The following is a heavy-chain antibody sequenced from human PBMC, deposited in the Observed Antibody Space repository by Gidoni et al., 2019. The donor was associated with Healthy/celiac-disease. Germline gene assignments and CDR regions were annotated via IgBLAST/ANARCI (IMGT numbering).Heavy chain of an antibody. CDR3: TTRPTAAGKRGRFDY. J-gene: IGHJ4*02. Sequence: EVQLVESGGGLVKPGGSLRLSCAASGFTFSNAWMSWVRQAPGKGLEWVGRIKSKTDGGTTDYAAPVKGRFTISRDDSKNTLYLQMNSLKTEDTAVYYCTTRPTAAGKRGRFDYWGQGTLVTVSS. D-gene: IGHD6-13*01. CDR1: GFTFSNAW. V-gene: IGHV3-15*01. CDR2: IKSKTDGGTT.